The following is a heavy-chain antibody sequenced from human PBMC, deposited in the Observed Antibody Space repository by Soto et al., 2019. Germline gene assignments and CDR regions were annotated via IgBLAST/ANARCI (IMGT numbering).Heavy chain of an antibody. D-gene: IGHD1-26*01. Sequence: PGASVTVSCKASGYTFTGYYMHWVRQAPGQGLEWMGWINPNSGGTNYAQKFQGRVTMTRDTSISTAYMELSRLRSDDTAVYYCASTVPRIGDPRGYYYYYGMDVWGQGTTVTVSS. CDR2: INPNSGGT. V-gene: IGHV1-2*02. CDR1: GYTFTGYY. J-gene: IGHJ6*02. CDR3: ASTVPRIGDPRGYYYYYGMDV.